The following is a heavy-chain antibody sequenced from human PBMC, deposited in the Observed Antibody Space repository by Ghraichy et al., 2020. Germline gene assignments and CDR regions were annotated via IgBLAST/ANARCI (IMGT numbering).Heavy chain of an antibody. V-gene: IGHV1-24*01. CDR1: GYTLTELS. D-gene: IGHD6-19*01. J-gene: IGHJ6*02. Sequence: ASVKVSCKVSGYTLTELSMHWVRQAPGKGLEWMGGFDPEDGETIYAQKFQGRVTMTEDTSTDTAYMELSSLRSEDTAVYYCAGSSGWHYYYGMDVWGQGTTVTVSS. CDR3: AGSSGWHYYYGMDV. CDR2: FDPEDGET.